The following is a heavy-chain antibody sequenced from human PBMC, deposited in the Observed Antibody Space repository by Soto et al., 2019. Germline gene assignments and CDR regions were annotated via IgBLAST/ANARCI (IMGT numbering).Heavy chain of an antibody. CDR2: INHSGST. D-gene: IGHD3-16*02. V-gene: IGHV4-34*01. CDR1: GGSFSGYY. CDR3: ARGRAMWGSYRYHWFDP. J-gene: IGHJ5*02. Sequence: QVQLQQWGAGLLKPSETLSLTCAVYGGSFSGYYWSWIRQPPGKGLEWIGEINHSGSTNYNPSLKCGVTISVDTSKHQFSLKLSSVSAADTAVYYCARGRAMWGSYRYHWFDPWGQGTLVTVSS.